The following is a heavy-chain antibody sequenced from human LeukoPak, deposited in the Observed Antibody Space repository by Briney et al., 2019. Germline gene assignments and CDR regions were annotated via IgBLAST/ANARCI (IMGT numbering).Heavy chain of an antibody. D-gene: IGHD6-6*01. Sequence: GGSLRLSCAASGFPFSSYAMSWVRQAPGKGLEWVSAISGSGGSTYYADSVKGRFTISRDNSKNTLYLQMNSLRAEDTAVYYCAKVWGSSSLYYYYMDVWGKGTTVTVSS. J-gene: IGHJ6*03. CDR2: ISGSGGST. CDR3: AKVWGSSSLYYYYMDV. V-gene: IGHV3-23*01. CDR1: GFPFSSYA.